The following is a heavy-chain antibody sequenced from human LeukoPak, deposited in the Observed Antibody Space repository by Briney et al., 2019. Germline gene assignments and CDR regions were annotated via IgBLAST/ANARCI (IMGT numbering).Heavy chain of an antibody. V-gene: IGHV3-53*01. Sequence: GGSLRLSCAASGFTVSSNYMSWVRQAPGKGLEWVSVIYSGGSTYYADSVRGRFTISRDNSKNTVYPQMNSPRAEDTAVYYCARAVYDSSGYYYRYHFDYWGQGTLVTVSS. D-gene: IGHD3-22*01. CDR3: ARAVYDSSGYYYRYHFDY. CDR2: IYSGGST. J-gene: IGHJ4*02. CDR1: GFTVSSNY.